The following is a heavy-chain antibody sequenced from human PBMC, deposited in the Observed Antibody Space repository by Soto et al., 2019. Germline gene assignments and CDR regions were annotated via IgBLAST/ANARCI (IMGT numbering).Heavy chain of an antibody. V-gene: IGHV3-15*07. CDR3: TTDRGYRSGWYPSTYFYYGMDV. CDR1: GFTFSNAW. Sequence: EVQLVESGGGLVKPGGSLRLSCAASGFTFSNAWMNWVRQAPGKGLEWVGRIKSKTDGGTTDYAAPVKGRFTISRDDSKNTLYLQMNSLKTEDTAVYYCTTDRGYRSGWYPSTYFYYGMDVWGQGTTVTVSS. CDR2: IKSKTDGGTT. J-gene: IGHJ6*02. D-gene: IGHD6-19*01.